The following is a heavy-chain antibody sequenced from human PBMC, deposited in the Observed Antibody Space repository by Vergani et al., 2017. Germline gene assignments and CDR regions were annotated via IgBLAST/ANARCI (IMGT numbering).Heavy chain of an antibody. V-gene: IGHV3-23*01. D-gene: IGHD6-6*01. CDR2: ISGSGGST. Sequence: EVQLLESGGGLVQPGGSLRLSCAASGFTFSSYAMSWVRQAPGKGLEWVSAISGSGGSTYYADSVKGRFTISRDNSKNTLYLQMNSLRAEDTAVYYCAKDPQGGMAARPRYYFDYWGQGTLVTVSS. J-gene: IGHJ4*02. CDR1: GFTFSSYA. CDR3: AKDPQGGMAARPRYYFDY.